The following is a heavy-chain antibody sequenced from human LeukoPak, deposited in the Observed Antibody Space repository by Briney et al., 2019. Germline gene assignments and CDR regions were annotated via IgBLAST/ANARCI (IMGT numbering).Heavy chain of an antibody. CDR2: TNPNSGGT. Sequence: ASVKVSCKTSGYTFIGYYMHWVRQAPGQRLEWMGWTNPNSGGTEYAQKFQGRVTMTRDTSISTAYMELSRLRSDDTAVYYCVPSAMRSGTYYFDYWGQGTLVTVSS. V-gene: IGHV1-2*02. CDR1: GYTFIGYY. J-gene: IGHJ4*02. CDR3: VPSAMRSGTYYFDY. D-gene: IGHD1-26*01.